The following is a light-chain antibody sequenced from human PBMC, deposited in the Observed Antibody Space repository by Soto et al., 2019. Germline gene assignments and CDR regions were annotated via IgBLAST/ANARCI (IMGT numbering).Light chain of an antibody. J-gene: IGLJ1*01. Sequence: SYDLTQPPSVSVAPGQTARITCGGNNIGSTSVHWYQQRPGQAPVLVVYDDNDRPSGIPERFSGSNSESTATLTITRVEAGDEADYYCQVWNITTDHYVFGTGTKVTVL. CDR3: QVWNITTDHYV. CDR2: DDN. CDR1: NIGSTS. V-gene: IGLV3-21*02.